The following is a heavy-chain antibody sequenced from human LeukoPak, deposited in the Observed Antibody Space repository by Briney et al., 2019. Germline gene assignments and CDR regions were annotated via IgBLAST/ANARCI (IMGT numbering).Heavy chain of an antibody. CDR2: IYYSGIT. D-gene: IGHD6-19*01. Sequence: SETLSLTCTVSGGSISSGDYYWSWIRQPPGKGLEWIGYIYYSGITYYNLSLRSRFTISVDTSKNQFSLKLSSVTAADTAVYDCARGLIAVAGTGVDYWGQGTLVTVSS. V-gene: IGHV4-30-4*08. J-gene: IGHJ4*02. CDR3: ARGLIAVAGTGVDY. CDR1: GGSISSGDYY.